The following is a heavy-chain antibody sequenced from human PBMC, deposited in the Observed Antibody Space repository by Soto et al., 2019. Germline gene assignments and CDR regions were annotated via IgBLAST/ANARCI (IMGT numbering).Heavy chain of an antibody. V-gene: IGHV4-59*01. J-gene: IGHJ5*02. Sequence: ASETLSLTFTVSGGSISSYYWSWIRQPPGKGLEWIGYIYYSGSTNYNPSLKSRVTISVDTSKNQFSLKLSSVTAADTAVYYCARYGSGSSVWFDPWGQGTLVTVSS. CDR1: GGSISSYY. D-gene: IGHD3-10*01. CDR2: IYYSGST. CDR3: ARYGSGSSVWFDP.